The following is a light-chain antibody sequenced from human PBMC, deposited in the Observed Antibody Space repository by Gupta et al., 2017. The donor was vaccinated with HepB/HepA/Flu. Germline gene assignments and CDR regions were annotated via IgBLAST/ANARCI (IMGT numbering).Light chain of an antibody. J-gene: IGKJ5*01. CDR3: QQEDNLPVT. CDR1: QNLLYSNNKNY. CDR2: WAS. Sequence: DIVMTQSPASLAVSLGERATINCKSSQNLLYSNNKNYLAWYQKKAGQPPKLLIYWASTRESGVPDRFSGSESGTDFTLTISNVQAEDVAVYYCQQEDNLPVTFGQGTQLEIK. V-gene: IGKV4-1*01.